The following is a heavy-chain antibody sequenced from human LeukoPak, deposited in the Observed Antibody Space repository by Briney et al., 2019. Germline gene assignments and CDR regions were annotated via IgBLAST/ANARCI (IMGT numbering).Heavy chain of an antibody. CDR2: INPNSGGT. D-gene: IGHD2-15*01. CDR1: GYTFTGYY. CDR3: ARAWSVGSQFDY. V-gene: IGHV1-2*02. Sequence: GSVEVSCKASGYTFTGYYMHWVRQAPGQGLEWMGWINPNSGGTNYAQKFQGRVTMTRDTSISTAYMELSRLRSDDTAVYYCARAWSVGSQFDYWGQGTLVTVSS. J-gene: IGHJ4*02.